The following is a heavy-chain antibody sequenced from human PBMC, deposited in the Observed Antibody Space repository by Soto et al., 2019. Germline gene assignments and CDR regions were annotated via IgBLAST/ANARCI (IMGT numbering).Heavy chain of an antibody. J-gene: IGHJ4*02. CDR1: GGSFSGYS. CDR3: ARGLGYCSSASCPTIQ. CDR2: INHSGNT. V-gene: IGHV4-34*01. Sequence: PSETLSLTCAVYGGSFSGYSWSWIRQPPGKGLEWIGEINHSGNTNYNPSLKSRVTISVDRSMNQFSLRLSSATAADTAVYHCARGLGYCSSASCPTIQWSRGTLVTVSS. D-gene: IGHD2-2*01.